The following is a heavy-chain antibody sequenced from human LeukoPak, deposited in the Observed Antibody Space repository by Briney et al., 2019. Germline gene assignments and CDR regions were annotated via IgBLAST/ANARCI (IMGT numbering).Heavy chain of an antibody. J-gene: IGHJ5*02. CDR2: IYHSGST. V-gene: IGHV4-30-2*01. CDR3: AREGTGIDP. Sequence: SQTLSLTCAVSGGSISSGGYSWSWIRQPRGRGLEWIGYIYHSGSTYYNPSLKSRVTISVDRSKNQFSLKLSSVTAADTAVYYCAREGTGIDPWGQGTLVTVSS. CDR1: GGSISSGGYS. D-gene: IGHD1-14*01.